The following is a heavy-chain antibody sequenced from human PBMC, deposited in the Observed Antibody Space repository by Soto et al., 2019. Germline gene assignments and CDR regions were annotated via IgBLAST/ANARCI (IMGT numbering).Heavy chain of an antibody. D-gene: IGHD3-16*01. CDR1: GGSISSYY. CDR2: IYYSGST. Sequence: QVQLQESGPGLVKPSETLSLTCTVSGGSISSYYWSWIRQPPGKGLEWIGYIYYSGSTNYNPSLKSRVTISVDTSKNQFSLKLSSVTAADTAVYYCAGGSFGGYLDYWGQGTLVTVSS. J-gene: IGHJ4*02. CDR3: AGGSFGGYLDY. V-gene: IGHV4-59*01.